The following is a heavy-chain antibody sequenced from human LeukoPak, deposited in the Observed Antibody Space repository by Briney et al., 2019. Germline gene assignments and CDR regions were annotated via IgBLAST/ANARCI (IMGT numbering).Heavy chain of an antibody. D-gene: IGHD6-25*01. CDR3: ARDIRRGIAASYYFDY. CDR2: IDDSGNT. CDR1: GGSSTGYY. Sequence: PSETLSLTCAIYGGSSTGYYWTWIRQPPGKGLEWIGEIDDSGNTNYSPSLELESRITISVDTSKNQFSLQVNSVTAADTAVYYCARDIRRGIAASYYFDYWGQGTLVTVSS. J-gene: IGHJ4*02. V-gene: IGHV4-34*01.